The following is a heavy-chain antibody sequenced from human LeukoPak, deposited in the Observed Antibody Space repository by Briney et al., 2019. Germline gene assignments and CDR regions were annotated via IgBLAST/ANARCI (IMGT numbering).Heavy chain of an antibody. J-gene: IGHJ3*02. Sequence: GGSLRLSCAASGFTFSSYAMHWVRQAPGKGLEWVAVISYDGSNKYYADSVKGRFTISRDNSKNTLYLQMNSLRAEDTAVYYCARDRGAFDIWGQGTMVTVSS. CDR1: GFTFSSYA. CDR2: ISYDGSNK. V-gene: IGHV3-30*04. CDR3: ARDRGAFDI. D-gene: IGHD3-10*01.